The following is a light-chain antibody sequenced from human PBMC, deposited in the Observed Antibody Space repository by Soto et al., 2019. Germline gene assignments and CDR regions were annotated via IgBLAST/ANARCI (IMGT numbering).Light chain of an antibody. CDR3: QQYNTYWT. V-gene: IGKV1-5*03. Sequence: DIKMNQSPSPLSASVGDSVTIACRASQTISSSWLAWYQQKPGKAPKVLIYKESTLESGVPSRFSGSGSGTEFTLTISSLQPDDAATYYCQQYNTYWTFGQGTKVDIK. J-gene: IGKJ1*01. CDR2: KES. CDR1: QTISSSW.